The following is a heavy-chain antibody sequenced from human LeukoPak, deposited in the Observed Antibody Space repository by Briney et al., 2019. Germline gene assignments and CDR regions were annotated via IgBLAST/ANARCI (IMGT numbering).Heavy chain of an antibody. D-gene: IGHD3-10*01. CDR1: GYTFTSYG. J-gene: IGHJ6*02. CDR2: ISAYNGNT. V-gene: IGHV1-18*01. CDR3: ARPRITTVRGVIISYGMDV. Sequence: GASVKVSCKASGYTFTSYGISWVRQAPGQGLEWMGWISAYNGNTNYAQKLQGRVTMTTDTSTSTAYMELRSLRSDDTAVYYCARPRITTVRGVIISYGMDVWGQGTTVTVSS.